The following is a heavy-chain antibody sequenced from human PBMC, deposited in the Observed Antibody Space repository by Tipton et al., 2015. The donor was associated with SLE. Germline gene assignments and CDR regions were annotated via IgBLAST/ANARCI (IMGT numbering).Heavy chain of an antibody. Sequence: GLVKPSETLSLTCIVSGGSISDNYWSWIRQPPGKGLEWIGYISYSGSTNYNPSLKSRVTISVDTSKSHFSLKLTSVTAADTAIYYCARGSRWFDDFWSGYPLGNWFDPWGQGTLVTVSS. CDR1: GGSISDNY. CDR3: ARGSRWFDDFWSGYPLGNWFDP. CDR2: ISYSGST. V-gene: IGHV4-59*01. J-gene: IGHJ5*02. D-gene: IGHD3-3*01.